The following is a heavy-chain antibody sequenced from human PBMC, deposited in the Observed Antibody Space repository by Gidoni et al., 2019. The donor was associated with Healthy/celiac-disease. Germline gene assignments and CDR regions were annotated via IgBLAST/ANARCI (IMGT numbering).Heavy chain of an antibody. J-gene: IGHJ2*01. CDR2: IDPSDAST. D-gene: IGHD1-26*01. CDR3: ARHTVGATTNWYFDL. V-gene: IGHV5-10-1*03. Sequence: EVQLVQSGAEVKKPGESLRLSCKGSGYSFTSYWISWVRQMPGKGLWWMGRIDPSDASTNYRPSFQGHVTISADKSISTAYLQWSSLKASDTARYYCARHTVGATTNWYFDLWVRGTLVTVSS. CDR1: GYSFTSYW.